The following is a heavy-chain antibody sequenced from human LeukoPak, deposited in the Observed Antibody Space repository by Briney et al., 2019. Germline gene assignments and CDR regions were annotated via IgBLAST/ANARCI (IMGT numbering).Heavy chain of an antibody. Sequence: SVKVSCKASGYTFTSYYVHWVRQAPGQGLEWMGIINPSGGSTSYAQKFQGRVTMTRDTSSSTVYMELSSLRSEDTAVYYCARGQNYDYVWGQNPIDYWGQGTLVTVSS. J-gene: IGHJ4*02. CDR3: ARGQNYDYVWGQNPIDY. CDR1: GYTFTSYY. CDR2: INPSGGST. D-gene: IGHD3-16*01. V-gene: IGHV1-46*01.